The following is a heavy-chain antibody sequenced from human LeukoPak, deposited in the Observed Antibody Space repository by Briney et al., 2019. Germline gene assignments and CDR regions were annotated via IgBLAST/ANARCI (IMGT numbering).Heavy chain of an antibody. CDR3: ARGTAGYCSSTSCYLYYYGMDV. J-gene: IGHJ6*02. D-gene: IGHD2-2*03. Sequence: GGSLRLSCAASGFSFSRYWMNWYRQAPGKGLEWVGNIKEDGSEINYVDSVRGRFTISKDNAKNSLHLQMNSLRAEDTAVYYCARGTAGYCSSTSCYLYYYGMDVWGQGTTVTVSS. CDR2: IKEDGSEI. CDR1: GFSFSRYW. V-gene: IGHV3-7*01.